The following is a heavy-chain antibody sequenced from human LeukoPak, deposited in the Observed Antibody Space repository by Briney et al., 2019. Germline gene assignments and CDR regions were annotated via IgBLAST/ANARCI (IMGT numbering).Heavy chain of an antibody. V-gene: IGHV3-20*03. CDR3: ARLAAARPRAYYYYYMDV. Sequence: NGGSTGYADSVKGRFTISPDNAKNSLYLQMNSLRAEDTALYYCARLAAARPRAYYYYYMDVWGKGTTVTVSS. D-gene: IGHD6-6*01. CDR2: NGGST. J-gene: IGHJ6*03.